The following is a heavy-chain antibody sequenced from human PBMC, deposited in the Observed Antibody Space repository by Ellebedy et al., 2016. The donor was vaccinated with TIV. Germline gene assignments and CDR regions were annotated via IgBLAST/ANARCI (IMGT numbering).Heavy chain of an antibody. D-gene: IGHD5-18*01. CDR2: IYYSGST. Sequence: MPGGSLRLSCTVSGGSISSSSYYWGWIRQPPGKGLEWIGNIYYSGSTYYNPSLKSRVTISVDTSKNQFSLKVSSVTAADTAVYYCARGARGYSYGWGQGTLVTVSS. CDR3: ARGARGYSYG. J-gene: IGHJ4*02. V-gene: IGHV4-39*01. CDR1: GGSISSSSYY.